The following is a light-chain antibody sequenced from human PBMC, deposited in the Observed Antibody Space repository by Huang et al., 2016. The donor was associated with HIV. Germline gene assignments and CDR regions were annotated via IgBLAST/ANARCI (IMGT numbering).Light chain of an antibody. CDR2: DVS. V-gene: IGKV1-39*01. CDR1: QAIGTY. J-gene: IGKJ5*01. CDR3: QQSYSALIT. Sequence: IQLTQSPTSLSASVGDRVAIACRASQAIGTYLNWFQQKPGRAPKLLISDVSSLHTGIPSRVVGSGSGTEFTLTIRGLQFDDFATYFCQQSYSALITFGQGTRLEIK.